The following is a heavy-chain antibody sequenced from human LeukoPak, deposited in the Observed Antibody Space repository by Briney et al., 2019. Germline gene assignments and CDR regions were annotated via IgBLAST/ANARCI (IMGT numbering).Heavy chain of an antibody. V-gene: IGHV3-21*01. J-gene: IGHJ4*02. Sequence: GGSLRLSCAASGFTFSSYSMNWVRQAPGKGLEWVSSISSSSDVYYADSLKGRFTISRDNAKNSLYLQMNSLRADDTAVYYCASGIAVAAPDYWGQGSLVTVSS. CDR2: ISSSSDV. CDR3: ASGIAVAAPDY. D-gene: IGHD6-19*01. CDR1: GFTFSSYS.